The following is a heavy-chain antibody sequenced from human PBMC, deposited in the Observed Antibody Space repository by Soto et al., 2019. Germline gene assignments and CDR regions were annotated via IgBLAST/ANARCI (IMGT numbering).Heavy chain of an antibody. Sequence: QLQLQESGPGLVKPSETLSLTCTVSGGSISSSSYYWGWIRQPPGKGLEWIGSIYYSGSTYYNPSLKSRVTISVDTSKNQFSLKLSSVTAADTAVYYCAIVGADILGWFYGMDVWGQGTTVTVSS. D-gene: IGHD1-26*01. CDR3: AIVGADILGWFYGMDV. CDR2: IYYSGST. J-gene: IGHJ6*02. CDR1: GGSISSSSYY. V-gene: IGHV4-39*01.